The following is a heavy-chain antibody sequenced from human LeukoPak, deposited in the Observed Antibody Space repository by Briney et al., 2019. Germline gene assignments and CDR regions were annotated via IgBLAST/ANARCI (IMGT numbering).Heavy chain of an antibody. CDR2: INPNSGGT. Sequence: ASVKVSCKASGYTFTGYHMHWVRQAPGQGLEWMGWINPNSGGTNYAQKFLGRVTMTRDTSITTAYMELSRLRSDDTAVYYCARGGSGWFDAFDIWGQGTMVTVSS. J-gene: IGHJ3*02. D-gene: IGHD6-19*01. CDR1: GYTFTGYH. V-gene: IGHV1-2*02. CDR3: ARGGSGWFDAFDI.